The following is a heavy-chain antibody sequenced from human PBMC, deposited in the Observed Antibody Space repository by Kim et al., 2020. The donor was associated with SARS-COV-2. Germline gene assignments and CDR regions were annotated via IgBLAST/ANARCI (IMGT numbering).Heavy chain of an antibody. CDR1: GGSISSYY. V-gene: IGHV4-59*13. CDR2: IYYSGST. J-gene: IGHJ6*02. D-gene: IGHD3-3*01. CDR3: ARYYDFWSGYSATYYYYGMDV. Sequence: SETLSLTCTVSGGSISSYYWSWIRQPPGKGLEWIGYIYYSGSTNYNPSLKSRVTISVDTSKNQFSLKLSSVTAADTAVYYCARYYDFWSGYSATYYYYGMDVWGQGTTVTVSS.